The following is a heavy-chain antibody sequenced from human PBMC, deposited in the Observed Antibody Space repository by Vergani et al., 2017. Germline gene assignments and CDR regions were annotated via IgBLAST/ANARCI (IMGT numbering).Heavy chain of an antibody. Sequence: EVQLVQSGAEVKTPGESLKISCKGSGYSFTSYWIGWVRQMPGKGLEWMGIIYPGDSDTRYSPSFQGQVTISADKSISTAYLEWSSLKASDTAMYYCARELGEPYYYGSGQVGYYYYDGMDVWGQGTTVTVSS. J-gene: IGHJ6*02. V-gene: IGHV5-51*01. CDR3: ARELGEPYYYGSGQVGYYYYDGMDV. CDR1: GYSFTSYW. CDR2: IYPGDSDT. D-gene: IGHD3-10*01.